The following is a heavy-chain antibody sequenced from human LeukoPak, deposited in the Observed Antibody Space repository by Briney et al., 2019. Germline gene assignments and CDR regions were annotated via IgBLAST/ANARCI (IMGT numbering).Heavy chain of an antibody. CDR2: IYYSGST. V-gene: IGHV4-59*08. Sequence: SETLSLTCTVSGGSMSNYYWTWIRQPPGKGLEWIGYIYYSGSTNYNPSLKSRVTISVDTSKNQFSLKLSSVTAADAAVYYCARYREGWYFDLWGRGTLVTVSS. D-gene: IGHD4-11*01. CDR3: ARYREGWYFDL. CDR1: GGSMSNYY. J-gene: IGHJ2*01.